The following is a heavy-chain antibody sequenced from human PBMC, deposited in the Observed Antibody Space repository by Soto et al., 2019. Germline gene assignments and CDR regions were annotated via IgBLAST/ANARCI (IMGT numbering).Heavy chain of an antibody. CDR3: VGGSLLH. CDR2: ISHNVSIQ. CDR1: GLSFSNYA. J-gene: IGHJ4*02. Sequence: QVQLVESGGDVVQPGRSLRLSCAASGLSFSNYAMHWVRQAPGKGLEWVTMISHNVSIQFYADSVKGRFSISRDNSKDTLYLQMNSLTPADTAVYYCVGGSLLHWGQGTPVTVSS. V-gene: IGHV3-30*04.